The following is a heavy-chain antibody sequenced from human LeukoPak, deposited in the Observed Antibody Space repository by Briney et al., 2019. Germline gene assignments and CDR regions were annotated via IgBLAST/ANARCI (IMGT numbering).Heavy chain of an antibody. CDR2: IRYDGSNK. V-gene: IGHV3-30*02. Sequence: GGSLRLSCAASGFTFSSYGMHWVRQAPGKGLGWAAFIRYDGSNKYYADSVKGRFTISRDNSKNTLYLQMNSLRAEDTAVYYCAKDHLGDFDYWGQGTLVTVSS. CDR1: GFTFSSYG. CDR3: AKDHLGDFDY. D-gene: IGHD3-16*01. J-gene: IGHJ4*02.